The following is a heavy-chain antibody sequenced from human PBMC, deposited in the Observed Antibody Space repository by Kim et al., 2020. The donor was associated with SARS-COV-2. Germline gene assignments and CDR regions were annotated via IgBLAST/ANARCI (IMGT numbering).Heavy chain of an antibody. Sequence: GGSLRLSCAASGFTFSSYAMSWVRQAPGKGLEWVSAISGSGGSTYYADSVKGRFTISRDNSKNTLYLQMNSLRAEDTAVYYCAKDASTSIAVAGTTFDYWGQGTLVTVSS. D-gene: IGHD6-19*01. CDR2: ISGSGGST. CDR1: GFTFSSYA. J-gene: IGHJ4*02. CDR3: AKDASTSIAVAGTTFDY. V-gene: IGHV3-23*01.